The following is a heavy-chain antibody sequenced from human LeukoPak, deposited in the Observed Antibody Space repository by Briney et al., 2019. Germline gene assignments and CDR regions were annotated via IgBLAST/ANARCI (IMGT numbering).Heavy chain of an antibody. CDR1: GYTFRSYG. CDR2: ISAYNGNT. D-gene: IGHD2-2*01. CDR3: ARGPIIDIVIIPAADHYYYMDV. V-gene: IGHV1-18*01. J-gene: IGHJ6*03. Sequence: ASVKVSCKASGYTFRSYGISWGRQAPGQGLEWMGWISAYNGNTNSAQKIQGRVTMTTDTSPSTAYMELRSLRSDDTAVYYCARGPIIDIVIIPAADHYYYMDVWGKGTTVTVSS.